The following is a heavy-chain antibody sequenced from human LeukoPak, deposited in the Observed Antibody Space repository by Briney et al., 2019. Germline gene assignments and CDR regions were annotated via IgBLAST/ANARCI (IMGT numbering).Heavy chain of an antibody. CDR1: GGSFSGYY. CDR2: INHSGST. Sequence: PSETLSLTCAVYGGSFSGYYWSWIRQPPGKGLEWIGEINHSGSTNYNPSLKSRVTISVDTSKNQFSLKLSSVTAADTAVYYCARRNDILTGYGWFDPWGQGTLVTVSS. V-gene: IGHV4-34*01. CDR3: ARRNDILTGYGWFDP. J-gene: IGHJ5*02. D-gene: IGHD3-9*01.